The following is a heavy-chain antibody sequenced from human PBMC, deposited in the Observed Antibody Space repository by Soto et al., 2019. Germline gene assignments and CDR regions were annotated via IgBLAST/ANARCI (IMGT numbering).Heavy chain of an antibody. J-gene: IGHJ4*02. Sequence: PGGSLRLSCAASGFSLGRYAMNWVRQAPGKGLEWVSYISSSSRNIKYTDSVKGRFTISRDNAKNSLYLQMNSLRAEDMAVYYCARDEQQLADYWGQGTLVTVSS. CDR3: ARDEQQLADY. CDR2: ISSSSRNI. D-gene: IGHD6-13*01. V-gene: IGHV3-21*05. CDR1: GFSLGRYA.